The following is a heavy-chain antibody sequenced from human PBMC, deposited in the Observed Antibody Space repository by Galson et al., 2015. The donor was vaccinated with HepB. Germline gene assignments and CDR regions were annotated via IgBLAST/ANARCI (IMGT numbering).Heavy chain of an antibody. V-gene: IGHV1-24*01. CDR3: ATYEGSGWSFDY. Sequence: SVKVSCKVSGYTLTDLSMHWVRQAPGKGLEWMGGFDPEDGETIYAQKFQGRVTMTEDTSTDTAYMELSSLRSEDTAVYYCATYEGSGWSFDYWGQGTLVTVSS. CDR1: GYTLTDLS. D-gene: IGHD6-19*01. CDR2: FDPEDGET. J-gene: IGHJ4*02.